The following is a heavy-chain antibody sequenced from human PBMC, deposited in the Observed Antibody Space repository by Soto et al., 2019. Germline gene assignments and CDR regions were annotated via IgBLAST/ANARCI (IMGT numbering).Heavy chain of an antibody. V-gene: IGHV4-61*01. D-gene: IGHD5-12*01. CDR3: ARAEVEMATIGY. Sequence: SETLSLTCTVSGGSVSSGSYYWSWIRQPPGKGLEWIGYIYYSGSTNYNPSLKSRVTISVDTSKNQFSLKLSSVTAADTAVYYCARAEVEMATIGYWGQGTLVTVSS. J-gene: IGHJ4*02. CDR1: GGSVSSGSYY. CDR2: IYYSGST.